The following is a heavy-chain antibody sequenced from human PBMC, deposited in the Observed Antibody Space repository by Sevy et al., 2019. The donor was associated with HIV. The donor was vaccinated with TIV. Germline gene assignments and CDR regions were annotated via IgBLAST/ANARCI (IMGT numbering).Heavy chain of an antibody. V-gene: IGHV3-53*01. D-gene: IGHD4-17*01. Sequence: GGSLRLSCAASGFTVSSNYMSWVRQAPGKGLEWVSVIYSGGNTYYADSVKGRFTISRDNAKNTVYLQMNRLEAVDTSMCSCAREIDYVHYYLHSFDVWGQGTMVTVSS. CDR1: GFTVSSNY. J-gene: IGHJ3*01. CDR3: AREIDYVHYYLHSFDV. CDR2: IYSGGNT.